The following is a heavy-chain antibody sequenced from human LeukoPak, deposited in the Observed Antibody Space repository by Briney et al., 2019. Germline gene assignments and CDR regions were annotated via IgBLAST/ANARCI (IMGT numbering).Heavy chain of an antibody. CDR3: TRAVAGHPD. V-gene: IGHV4-34*01. CDR1: GVPFSNYY. J-gene: IGHJ4*02. D-gene: IGHD6-19*01. Sequence: SETLSLTCAVSGVPFSNYYWSWVRQSPEKGLEWIGEINHSGYTNYNPSLKSRVTISIDTSKNQFSLMLTSVTAADSGVYFCTRAVAGHPDWGQGTLVTLSS. CDR2: INHSGYT.